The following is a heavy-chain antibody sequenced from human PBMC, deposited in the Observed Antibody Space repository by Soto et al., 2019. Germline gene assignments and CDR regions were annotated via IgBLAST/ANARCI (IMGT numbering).Heavy chain of an antibody. CDR1: GGSISSSSYY. D-gene: IGHD4-17*01. J-gene: IGHJ4*02. Sequence: SETLSLTCTVSGGSISSSSYYWGWIRQPPGKGLEWIGSIYYSGSTYYNPSLKSRVTISVDTSKNQFSLKLSSVTAADTAVYYCARNSTVTTGYYFDYWGQGTLVTVSS. CDR2: IYYSGST. CDR3: ARNSTVTTGYYFDY. V-gene: IGHV4-39*01.